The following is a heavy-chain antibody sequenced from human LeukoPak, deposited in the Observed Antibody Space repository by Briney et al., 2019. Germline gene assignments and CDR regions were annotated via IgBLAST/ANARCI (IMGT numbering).Heavy chain of an antibody. CDR3: AKDRELDYYDSSGYEYYFDY. D-gene: IGHD3-22*01. Sequence: GGSLRLSCAASGFTFSSYAMSWVRQAPGKRLEWVSAISGSGGSTYYADSVKGRFTISRDNSKNTLYLQMNSLRAEDTAVYYCAKDRELDYYDSSGYEYYFDYWGQGTLVTVSS. CDR1: GFTFSSYA. CDR2: ISGSGGST. V-gene: IGHV3-23*01. J-gene: IGHJ4*02.